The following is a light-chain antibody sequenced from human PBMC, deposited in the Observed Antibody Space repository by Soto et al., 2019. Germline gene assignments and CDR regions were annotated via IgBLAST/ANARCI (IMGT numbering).Light chain of an antibody. V-gene: IGLV1-47*01. CDR3: GTWDDSLSAWV. CDR2: RNA. J-gene: IGLJ3*02. Sequence: QSVVTQPPSASGTPGQRVTISCSGSSSNTGSNYVYWYQQLPGTAPKLLIYRNAQRPSGVPDRFSGSKSGTSASLAISGLRAEDEADYYCGTWDDSLSAWVFGGGTRLTVL. CDR1: SSNTGSNY.